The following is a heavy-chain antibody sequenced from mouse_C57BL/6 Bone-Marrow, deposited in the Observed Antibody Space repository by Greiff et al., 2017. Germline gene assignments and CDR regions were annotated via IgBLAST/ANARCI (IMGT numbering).Heavy chain of an antibody. CDR1: GFNIKDDY. D-gene: IGHD2-4*01. Sequence: EVQLQQSGAELVRPGASVKLSCTASGFNIKDDYMHWVKQRPEQGLEWIGWIDPENGDTEYASKFQGKATITAATSSNTAYLQLSSLTSEDTAVYYCTTYDYAWFAYWGQGTLVTVSA. CDR3: TTYDYAWFAY. CDR2: IDPENGDT. V-gene: IGHV14-4*01. J-gene: IGHJ3*01.